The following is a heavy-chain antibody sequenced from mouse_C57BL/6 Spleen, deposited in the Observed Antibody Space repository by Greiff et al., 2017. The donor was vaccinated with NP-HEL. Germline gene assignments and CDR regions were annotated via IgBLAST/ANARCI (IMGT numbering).Heavy chain of an antibody. CDR3: VYGGSLGYFDV. D-gene: IGHD1-1*01. Sequence: VQLQQSGPELVKPGASVKMSCKASGYTFTDYNMHWVKQSHGKSLEWIGYINPNNGGTSYNQKFKGKATLTVNKSSSTAYMELRSLTSEDSAVYYCVYGGSLGYFDVWGTGTTVTVSS. J-gene: IGHJ1*03. CDR2: INPNNGGT. CDR1: GYTFTDYN. V-gene: IGHV1-22*01.